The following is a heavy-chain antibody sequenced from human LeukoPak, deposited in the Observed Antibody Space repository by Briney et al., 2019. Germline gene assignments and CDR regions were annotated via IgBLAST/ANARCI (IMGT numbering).Heavy chain of an antibody. D-gene: IGHD3-10*01. J-gene: IGHJ6*03. CDR1: GYTFTSYG. Sequence: ASVKVSCKASGYTFTSYGISWVRQAPGQGLKWMGWISAYIGNTNYAQKLQGRVTMTTHTCISTAYMELSRLRSDDTVVYYCAALWFGASMDVGGKGTTVTVSS. V-gene: IGHV1-18*01. CDR2: ISAYIGNT. CDR3: AALWFGASMDV.